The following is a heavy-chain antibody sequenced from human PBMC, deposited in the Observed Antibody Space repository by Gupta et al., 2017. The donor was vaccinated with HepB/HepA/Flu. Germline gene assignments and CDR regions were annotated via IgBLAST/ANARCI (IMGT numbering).Heavy chain of an antibody. CDR3: ASSPEWSSGAFDI. CDR2: IKQDGSEK. CDR1: GFTFSSYW. V-gene: IGHV3-7*01. Sequence: EVQLVESGGGLVQPGGSLRLSCAASGFTFSSYWMSWVRQAPGKGLEWVANIKQDGSEKYYVDSVKGRFTISRDNAKNSLYLQMNSLRAEDTAVYYCASSPEWSSGAFDIWGQGTMVTVSS. J-gene: IGHJ3*02. D-gene: IGHD3-3*01.